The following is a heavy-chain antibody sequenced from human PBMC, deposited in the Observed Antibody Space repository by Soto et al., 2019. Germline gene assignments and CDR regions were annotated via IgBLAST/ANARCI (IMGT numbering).Heavy chain of an antibody. V-gene: IGHV1-18*01. J-gene: IGHJ6*01. CDR1: GYTFSIYG. CDR3: AKNVQPPYYYYGLDV. CDR2: ISGYNGDT. Sequence: QGQRVQSGGEVKKSGASVKVSCKASGYTFSIYGISRVRQAPGQGLEWMGWISGYNGDTNCSQKFQGRVTMTIITSITIADMVMWSLTSDEAAVYYFAKNVQPPYYYYGLDVWGQGTTVTVSS.